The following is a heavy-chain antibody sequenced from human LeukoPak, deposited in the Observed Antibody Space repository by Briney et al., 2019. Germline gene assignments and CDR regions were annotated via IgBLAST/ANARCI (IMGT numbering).Heavy chain of an antibody. J-gene: IGHJ3*02. Sequence: SETLSLTCTVSGGSVSSSSYYWGWIRQPPGKGLEWIGSIYYSGSTYYNPSLKSRVTISVDTSKNQFSLKLSSVTAADTAVYYCARLTVAPDAFDIWGQGTMVTVSS. CDR2: IYYSGST. CDR3: ARLTVAPDAFDI. D-gene: IGHD4-23*01. CDR1: GGSVSSSSYY. V-gene: IGHV4-39*07.